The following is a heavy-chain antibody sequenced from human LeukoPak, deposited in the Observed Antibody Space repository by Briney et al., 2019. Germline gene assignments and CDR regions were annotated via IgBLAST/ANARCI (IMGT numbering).Heavy chain of an antibody. CDR2: ISSSSTTI. J-gene: IGHJ4*02. D-gene: IGHD3-22*01. CDR3: APRDYYDSSGYYVELN. CDR1: GFIFSSYS. V-gene: IGHV3-48*01. Sequence: GGSLRLSCAASGFIFSSYSMNWVRQAPGKGLEWVSYISSSSTTIYYADSVKGRFSISRDSAKNSLYLQMNSLRAEDTAVYYCAPRDYYDSSGYYVELNWGQGTLVTVSS.